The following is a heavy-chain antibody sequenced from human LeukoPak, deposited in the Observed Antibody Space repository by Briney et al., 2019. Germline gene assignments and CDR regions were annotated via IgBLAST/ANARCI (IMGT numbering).Heavy chain of an antibody. CDR3: AGAPHYDILTGYCYFDY. V-gene: IGHV3-21*01. CDR2: ISSSSSYI. D-gene: IGHD3-9*01. CDR1: GLTFSSYS. Sequence: PGGSLRLSCAASGLTFSSYSMNWVRQAPGKGLEWVSSISSSSSYIYYADSVKGRFTISRDNAKNSLYLQMNSLRAEGTAVYYCAGAPHYDILTGYCYFDYWGQGTLVTVSS. J-gene: IGHJ4*02.